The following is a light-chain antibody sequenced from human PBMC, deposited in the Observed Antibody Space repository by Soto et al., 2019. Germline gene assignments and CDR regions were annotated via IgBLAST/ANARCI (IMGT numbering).Light chain of an antibody. J-gene: IGLJ2*01. CDR3: SSCSTSSTLVV. CDR2: EVS. Sequence: QSALTQPASVSGSPGQSITISCTGINSDVCGDKYVSWYQQHPDKAPKLMIYEVSHRPSGVSNRFSGSKSGNTASLTISGLQAEDEADYYCSSCSTSSTLVVFGGGTKLTVL. CDR1: NSDVCGDKY. V-gene: IGLV2-14*01.